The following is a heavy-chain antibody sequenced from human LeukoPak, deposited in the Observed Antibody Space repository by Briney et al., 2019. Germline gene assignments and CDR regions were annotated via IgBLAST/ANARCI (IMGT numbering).Heavy chain of an antibody. Sequence: GASVKVSCKASGYTFTSYGISWVRQAPGQGLEWMGWISAYNGNTNYAQKLQGRVTMTTDTSTSTACMELRSLRSDDTAVYYCARVMGRTYYYDSWGQGTLVTVSS. J-gene: IGHJ4*02. V-gene: IGHV1-18*01. CDR2: ISAYNGNT. CDR1: GYTFTSYG. D-gene: IGHD3-22*01. CDR3: ARVMGRTYYYDS.